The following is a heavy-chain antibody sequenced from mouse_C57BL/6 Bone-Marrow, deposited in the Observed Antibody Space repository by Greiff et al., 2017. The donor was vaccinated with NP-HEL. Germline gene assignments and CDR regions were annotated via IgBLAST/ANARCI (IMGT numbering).Heavy chain of an antibody. CDR1: GYSITSGYY. D-gene: IGHD2-10*01. V-gene: IGHV3-6*01. Sequence: EVQLQESGPGLVKPSQSLSLTCSVTGYSITSGYYWNWIRQFPGNKLEWMGYISYDGSNNYNPSLKNRISITRDTSKNQFFLKLNSVTTEDTATYYCARGFSLPDYWGQGTTLTVSS. CDR3: ARGFSLPDY. J-gene: IGHJ2*01. CDR2: ISYDGSN.